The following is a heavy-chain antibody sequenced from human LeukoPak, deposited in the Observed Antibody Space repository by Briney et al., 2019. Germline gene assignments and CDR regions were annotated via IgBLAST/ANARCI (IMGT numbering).Heavy chain of an antibody. V-gene: IGHV3-30*18. J-gene: IGHJ4*02. Sequence: GGSLRLSCAASGFSLSSYGMHWVCQAPAKGLGWVAVIPYDGSNTYYAAPVKGRFTISRDNSKDTLYLQMNSLRAEDTAVYYCAKSSGIIGDSSGYYYGDYFDYWGQGTLVTVSS. D-gene: IGHD3-22*01. CDR3: AKSSGIIGDSSGYYYGDYFDY. CDR2: IPYDGSNT. CDR1: GFSLSSYG.